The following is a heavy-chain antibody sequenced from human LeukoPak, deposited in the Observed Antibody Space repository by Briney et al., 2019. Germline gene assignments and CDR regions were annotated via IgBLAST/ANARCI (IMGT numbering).Heavy chain of an antibody. CDR3: ARSGSSYDGSQSWFDY. D-gene: IGHD3-22*01. CDR2: ISSGSSTI. CDR1: RLTFSSYS. Sequence: GGSLRLSCAASRLTFSSYSMNWVRQAPGKGLEWISYISSGSSTIYYADSVKGRFTISRDNAKNSLYLHLSSLRAEDTAVYYCARSGSSYDGSQSWFDYWGQGTLVTVSS. V-gene: IGHV3-48*01. J-gene: IGHJ4*02.